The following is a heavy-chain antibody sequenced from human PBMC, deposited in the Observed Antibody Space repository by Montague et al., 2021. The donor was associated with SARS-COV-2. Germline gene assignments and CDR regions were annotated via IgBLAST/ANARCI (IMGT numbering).Heavy chain of an antibody. CDR3: ARGGYYDYAFDI. Sequence: SETLSLTCTVSGGSISSYYWSWTRQPPGKGLEWIGFSYYSGSTNXNPSLTSPVPISVDTSKNQFSLKLSSVTAADTAVYYCARGGYYDYAFDIWGQGTMVTVSS. J-gene: IGHJ3*02. CDR2: SYYSGST. D-gene: IGHD3-22*01. CDR1: GGSISSYY. V-gene: IGHV4-59*01.